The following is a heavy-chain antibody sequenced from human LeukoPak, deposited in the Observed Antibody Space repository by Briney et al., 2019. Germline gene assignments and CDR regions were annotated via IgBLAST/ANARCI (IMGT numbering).Heavy chain of an antibody. CDR3: VKGRTGSRYSAMDV. D-gene: IGHD3-9*01. Sequence: GGSLRLSCAASGFTFSNYAMSCARHAPGKGLEWVSVITGLSDNIDYAESVEGRFTISRDNSKNTLYLQMNSLRAEDTALYYCVKGRTGSRYSAMDVWAKGTTVTVSS. J-gene: IGHJ6*04. CDR2: ITGLSDNI. V-gene: IGHV3-23*01. CDR1: GFTFSNYA.